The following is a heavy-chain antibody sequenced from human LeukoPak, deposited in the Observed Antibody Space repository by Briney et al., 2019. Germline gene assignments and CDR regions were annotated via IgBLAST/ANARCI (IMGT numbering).Heavy chain of an antibody. V-gene: IGHV3-30-3*01. D-gene: IGHD3-22*01. CDR1: GFTFSSYA. CDR3: ARAYYDSSGYYYIFDY. J-gene: IGHJ4*02. CDR2: ISYDGSNK. Sequence: GRSLRLSCAASGFTFSSYAMHWVRQAPGKGLEWVAVISYDGSNKYYADSVKGRFTISRDNSKNTLYLQMNSLRDEDTAVYYCARAYYDSSGYYYIFDYWGQGTLVTVSS.